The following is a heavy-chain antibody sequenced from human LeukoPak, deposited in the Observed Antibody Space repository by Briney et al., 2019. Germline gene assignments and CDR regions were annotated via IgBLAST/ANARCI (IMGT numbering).Heavy chain of an antibody. J-gene: IGHJ5*02. V-gene: IGHV1-69*13. Sequence: SVKVSCRASGYTFTGYYMHWVRQAPGQGLEWMGGIIPIFGTANYAQKFQGRVTITADESTSTAYMELSSLRSEDTAVYYCARDRVDIVATNSWFDPWGQGTLVTVSS. CDR1: GYTFTGYY. D-gene: IGHD5-12*01. CDR2: IIPIFGTA. CDR3: ARDRVDIVATNSWFDP.